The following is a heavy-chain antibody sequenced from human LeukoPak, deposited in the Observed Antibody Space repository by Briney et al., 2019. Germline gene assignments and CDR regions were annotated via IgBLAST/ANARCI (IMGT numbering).Heavy chain of an antibody. J-gene: IGHJ4*02. CDR2: ISYTGDTT. Sequence: PAGTLRLSCAASGFTFSDDQRRWIRQAPGKGLQWVALISYTGDTTSYADSVKGRFTISRDNSKKTVSRLLNQLRLEVSTVYYCARVVHGVGGNYFVHWGQGALITASS. CDR1: GFTFSDDQ. V-gene: IGHV3-30*01. D-gene: IGHD3-3*01. CDR3: ARVVHGVGGNYFVH.